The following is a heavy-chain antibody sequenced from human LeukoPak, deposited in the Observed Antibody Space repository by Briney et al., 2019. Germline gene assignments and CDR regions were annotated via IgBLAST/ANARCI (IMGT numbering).Heavy chain of an antibody. CDR2: IIPIFGTA. J-gene: IGHJ5*02. D-gene: IGHD6-19*01. V-gene: IGHV1-69*05. Sequence: ASVKVSCKASGGTFSSYAISWVRQAPGQGLEWMGGIIPIFGTANYAQKFQGRVTITTDESTSTAYMELSSLRSEDAAVYCCARKVSSGWSSWFDPWGQGTLVTVSS. CDR1: GGTFSSYA. CDR3: ARKVSSGWSSWFDP.